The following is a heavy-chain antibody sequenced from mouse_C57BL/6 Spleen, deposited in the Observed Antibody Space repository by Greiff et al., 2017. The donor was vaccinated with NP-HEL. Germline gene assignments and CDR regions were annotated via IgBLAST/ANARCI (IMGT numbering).Heavy chain of an antibody. V-gene: IGHV1-26*01. J-gene: IGHJ2*01. CDR1: GYTFTDYY. CDR3: ARGSDGYYFDY. D-gene: IGHD2-3*01. CDR2: INPNNGGT. Sequence: EVQLQQSGPELVKPGASVKISCKASGYTFTDYYMNWVKQSHGKSLEWIGDINPNNGGTSYNQKFKGKATLTVDKSSSTAYMELRSLPSEDSAVYYCARGSDGYYFDYWGQGTTLTVSS.